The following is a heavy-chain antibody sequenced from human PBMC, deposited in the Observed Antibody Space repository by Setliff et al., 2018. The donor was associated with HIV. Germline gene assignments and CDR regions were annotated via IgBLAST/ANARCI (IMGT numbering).Heavy chain of an antibody. CDR2: INPNSGGT. D-gene: IGHD3-22*01. Sequence: ASVKVSCKASGDAFTDYYIHWVRQAPGQGLEWMGWINPNSGGTNYAQKFQGRVTMTRDTSTSTGYMEVYRLRSDDTAVYFCARSCRSSGYCHFDYWGQGTLVTVSS. CDR1: GDAFTDYY. CDR3: ARSCRSSGYCHFDY. J-gene: IGHJ4*02. V-gene: IGHV1-2*02.